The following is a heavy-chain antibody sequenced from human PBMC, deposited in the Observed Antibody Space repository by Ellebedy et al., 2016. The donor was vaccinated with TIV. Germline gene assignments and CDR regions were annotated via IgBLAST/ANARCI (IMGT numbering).Heavy chain of an antibody. CDR1: GFIFSNYG. V-gene: IGHV3-30*03. CDR2: ISFDGSKT. Sequence: GESLKISXAASGFIFSNYGMHWVRQAPGKGLEWVALISFDGSKTYYADSVRGRFTISRDNSKNTLYLQMNSLRAEDTAVYYCAPWASMDWGQGTLVTVSS. CDR3: APWASMD. D-gene: IGHD1-26*01. J-gene: IGHJ4*02.